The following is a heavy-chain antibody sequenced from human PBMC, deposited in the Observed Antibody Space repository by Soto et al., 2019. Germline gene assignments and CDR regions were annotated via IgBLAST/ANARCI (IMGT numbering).Heavy chain of an antibody. CDR2: IGTRGRTI. Sequence: GGSLRLSCSASGFTFSNYEMNWVRQAPGKGLEWVSYIGTRGRTIYYADSVKGRFTISRDNAKNSLYLQMNSLRAEDTAVYYCARDPAIYSGKFDYGLDVWGQGTTVTVSS. J-gene: IGHJ6*02. CDR3: ARDPAIYSGKFDYGLDV. CDR1: GFTFSNYE. D-gene: IGHD4-4*01. V-gene: IGHV3-48*03.